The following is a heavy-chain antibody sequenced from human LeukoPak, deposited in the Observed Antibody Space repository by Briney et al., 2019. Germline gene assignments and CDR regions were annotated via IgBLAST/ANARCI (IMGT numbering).Heavy chain of an antibody. V-gene: IGHV3-33*03. D-gene: IGHD6-19*01. J-gene: IGHJ5*02. CDR1: GFTFSSYG. CDR2: IWYDGSNK. Sequence: QPGRSLRLSCAASGFTFSSYGMHWVRQAPGKGLEWVAVIWYDGSNKYYADSVKGRFTISRDNAKNSLYLQMNSLRAEDTALYYCAKARYSSGWQTTNWFDPWGQGTLVTVSS. CDR3: AKARYSSGWQTTNWFDP.